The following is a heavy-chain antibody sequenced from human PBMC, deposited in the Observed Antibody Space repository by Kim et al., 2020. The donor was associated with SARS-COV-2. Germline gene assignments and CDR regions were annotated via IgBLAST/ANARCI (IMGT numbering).Heavy chain of an antibody. D-gene: IGHD3-16*01. CDR2: IFHSGGT. Sequence: SETPSLTCDVSGVSVSDSYWWSWVRQPPGKGLEWIGEIFHSGGTTYNPSLKSRVTLSMDKSKNQLSLHLTSVTAADTAVYFCARDVIGATSGGSSDVWGQGTMVTVSS. J-gene: IGHJ3*01. CDR3: ARDVIGATSGGSSDV. V-gene: IGHV4-4*02. CDR1: GVSVSDSYW.